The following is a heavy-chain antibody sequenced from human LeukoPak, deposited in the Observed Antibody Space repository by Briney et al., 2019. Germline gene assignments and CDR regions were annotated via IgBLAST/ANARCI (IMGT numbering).Heavy chain of an antibody. D-gene: IGHD3-22*01. V-gene: IGHV3-7*01. J-gene: IGHJ4*02. CDR3: ARAQYYSDSTGYYYLHY. Sequence: GGSLRLSCEASGFTFSSYWMSWVRQAPGKGLEWVANIKKDGSEKYYVDSVKGRFTISRDNAKNSLYLQTNSLRAEDTAVYYCARAQYYSDSTGYYYLHYWGQGTLVTVSS. CDR1: GFTFSSYW. CDR2: IKKDGSEK.